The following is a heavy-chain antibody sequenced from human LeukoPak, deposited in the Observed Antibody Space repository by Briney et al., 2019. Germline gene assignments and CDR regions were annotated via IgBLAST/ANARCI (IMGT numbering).Heavy chain of an antibody. D-gene: IGHD2-2*01. CDR1: GGSFSGYY. Sequence: SETLSLTCAVYGGSFSGYYWSWIRQPPGKGLEWIGEINHSGSTNYNPSLKSRVTISVDTSKNQFSLKLSSVTAADTAVYYCARGGDWSAAPGIDYWGQGTLGTVSS. V-gene: IGHV4-34*01. CDR3: ARGGDWSAAPGIDY. J-gene: IGHJ4*02. CDR2: INHSGST.